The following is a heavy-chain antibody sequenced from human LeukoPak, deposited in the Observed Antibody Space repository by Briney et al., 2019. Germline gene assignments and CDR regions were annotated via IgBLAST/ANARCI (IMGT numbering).Heavy chain of an antibody. J-gene: IGHJ4*02. V-gene: IGHV3-30*02. CDR3: ARDFRWAFDY. Sequence: PGGSLRLSCAASGFTFSSYGMQWVRQAPGKGLEWVAFIRYDGTNKYFADSVKGRFTISRDNSQNTVYLQMNSLRAEDTAVYYCARDFRWAFDYWGQGTLVTVSS. CDR1: GFTFSSYG. CDR2: IRYDGTNK. D-gene: IGHD6-13*01.